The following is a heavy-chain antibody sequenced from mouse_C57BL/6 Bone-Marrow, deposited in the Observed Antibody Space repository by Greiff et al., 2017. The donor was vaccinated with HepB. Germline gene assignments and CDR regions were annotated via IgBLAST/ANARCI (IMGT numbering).Heavy chain of an antibody. J-gene: IGHJ4*01. CDR2: IYPGSGST. Sequence: QVQLQQPGAELVKPGASVKMSCKASGYTFTSYCITWVKQRPGQGLEWIGDIYPGSGSTNYNEKFKSKATLTVDTSSSTAYMQLSSLTSEDSAVYYCARGRGNWEDYYAMDYWGQGTSVTVSS. CDR3: ARGRGNWEDYYAMDY. D-gene: IGHD4-1*01. V-gene: IGHV1-55*01. CDR1: GYTFTSYC.